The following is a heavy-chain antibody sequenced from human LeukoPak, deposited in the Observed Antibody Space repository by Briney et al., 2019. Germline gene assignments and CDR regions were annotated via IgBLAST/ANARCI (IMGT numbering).Heavy chain of an antibody. CDR2: IYYSGST. J-gene: IGHJ4*02. V-gene: IGHV4-30-4*08. CDR1: GGSISSGDYY. CDR3: ARVPKDFWSGFDY. D-gene: IGHD3-3*01. Sequence: PSQTLSLTCTVSGGSISSGDYYWSWIRQPPGKGLEWIGYIYYSGSTYYNPSLKSRVTISVDTSKNQFSLKLISVTAADTAVYYCARVPKDFWSGFDYWGQGTLVTVSS.